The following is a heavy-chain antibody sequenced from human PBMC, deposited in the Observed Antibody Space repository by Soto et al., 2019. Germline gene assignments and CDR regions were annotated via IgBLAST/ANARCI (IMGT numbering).Heavy chain of an antibody. J-gene: IGHJ5*02. CDR3: ARDSPDIAS. Sequence: QVQLVQSGAEVKKPGASVKVSCKASGYTFTSFHISWVRQAPGQGLEWMGWISAYNGNTNYAQNLQGRVTMTTDTSTSTAYVELRSLRSDDTAMYYCARDSPDIASWGQGTLVTVSS. CDR1: GYTFTSFH. V-gene: IGHV1-18*01. D-gene: IGHD3-3*02. CDR2: ISAYNGNT.